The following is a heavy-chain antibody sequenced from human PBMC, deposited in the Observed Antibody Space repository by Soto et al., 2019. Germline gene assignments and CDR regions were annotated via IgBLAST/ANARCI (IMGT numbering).Heavy chain of an antibody. V-gene: IGHV3-23*01. J-gene: IGHJ4*02. Sequence: GGSLRLSCAASGFTFSSYAMSWVRQAPGKGLEWVSAISGSGGSTYYADSVKGRFTISRDNSKNTLYLQMNGLRAEDTAVYYCANAPEKQLAALCSYWGQGTLVTVSS. CDR2: ISGSGGST. CDR1: GFTFSSYA. CDR3: ANAPEKQLAALCSY. D-gene: IGHD6-6*01.